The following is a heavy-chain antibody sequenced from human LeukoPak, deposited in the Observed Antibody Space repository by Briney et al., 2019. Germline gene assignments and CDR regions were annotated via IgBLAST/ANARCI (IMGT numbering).Heavy chain of an antibody. D-gene: IGHD4-17*01. V-gene: IGHV3-48*01. Sequence: GSLRLSCAASGFTVNTYDMHWVRQAPGEGPEWIAYFGISGTIYYTDSVRGRFTISRDNAKNSLFLQMNSLRVDDTAIYYCAGYGVYPYWGQGTPVTVSS. J-gene: IGHJ4*02. CDR1: GFTVNTYD. CDR3: AGYGVYPY. CDR2: FGISGTI.